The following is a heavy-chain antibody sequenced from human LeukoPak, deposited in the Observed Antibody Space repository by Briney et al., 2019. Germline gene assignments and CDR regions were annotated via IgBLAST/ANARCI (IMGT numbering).Heavy chain of an antibody. CDR3: ATALGGGRSGCSSTSCYFRPDAFDI. CDR2: IIPIFGTA. J-gene: IGHJ3*02. CDR1: GYTFTSYG. Sequence: GASVKVSCKASGYTFTSYGISWVRQAPGQGLEWMGGIIPIFGTANYAQKFQGRVTITADESTSTAYMELSSLRSEDTAVYYCATALGGGRSGCSSTSCYFRPDAFDIWGQGTMVTVSS. D-gene: IGHD2-2*01. V-gene: IGHV1-69*13.